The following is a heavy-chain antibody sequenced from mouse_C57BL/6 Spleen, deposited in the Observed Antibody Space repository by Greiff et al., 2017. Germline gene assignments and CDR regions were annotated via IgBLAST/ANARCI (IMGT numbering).Heavy chain of an antibody. J-gene: IGHJ2*01. CDR2: IDPEDGDT. V-gene: IGHV14-1*01. D-gene: IGHD2-1*01. CDR3: TTGGNYDFDY. Sequence: RPEQGLEWIGRIDPEDGDTEYAPKFQGKATMTADTSSNTAYLQLSSLTSEDTAVYYCTTGGNYDFDYWGQGTTLTVSS.